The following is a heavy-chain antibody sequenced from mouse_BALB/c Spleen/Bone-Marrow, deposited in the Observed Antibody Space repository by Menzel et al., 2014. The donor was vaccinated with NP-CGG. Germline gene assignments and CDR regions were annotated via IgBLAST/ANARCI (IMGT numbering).Heavy chain of an antibody. D-gene: IGHD2-4*01. CDR2: IDPANGNT. CDR3: ATMITDWYFDV. CDR1: GFNIKDTY. V-gene: IGHV14-3*02. J-gene: IGHJ1*01. Sequence: VQLQQSGAELVKPGASVKLSCTASGFNIKDTYMHWVKQRPEQGLEWIGRIDPANGNTKYDPKFQGKATITADTSSNTAYLQLSSLTSEDTAVYYCATMITDWYFDVWVAGTTVTVSS.